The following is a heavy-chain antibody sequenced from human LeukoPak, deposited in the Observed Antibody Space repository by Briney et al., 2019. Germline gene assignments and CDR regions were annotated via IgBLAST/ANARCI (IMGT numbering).Heavy chain of an antibody. Sequence: GGSLRLSCATSGFTFSSYGMHWVRQAPGKGLEWVAVISFDGRNKHYADSVKGRFTISGDNSKNTLYLQMDSLRAEDAAVYYCAKDKDSSGYYYVEYWGQGTLVTVSS. CDR2: ISFDGRNK. J-gene: IGHJ4*02. CDR3: AKDKDSSGYYYVEY. D-gene: IGHD3-22*01. CDR1: GFTFSSYG. V-gene: IGHV3-30*18.